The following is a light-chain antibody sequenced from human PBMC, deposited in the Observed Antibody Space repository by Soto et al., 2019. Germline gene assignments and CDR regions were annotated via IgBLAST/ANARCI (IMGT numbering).Light chain of an antibody. Sequence: QSVLTQPPSASGTPGQRVTISCSGSSSNIGSDHVYWYQQFPGTAPKLLIYRNNQRPSGVPDRFSGSKSGTSASLAISGLRSEDEADYYCAAWDDSLSGYVFGTGTKVTVL. CDR2: RNN. CDR3: AAWDDSLSGYV. CDR1: SSNIGSDH. J-gene: IGLJ1*01. V-gene: IGLV1-47*01.